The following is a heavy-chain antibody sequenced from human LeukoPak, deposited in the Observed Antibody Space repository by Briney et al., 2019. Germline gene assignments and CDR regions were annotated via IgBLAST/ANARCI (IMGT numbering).Heavy chain of an antibody. D-gene: IGHD1-1*01. CDR3: ARDRGLDVHCYFDY. V-gene: IGHV4-59*01. CDR2: IYYSGST. Sequence: SETLSLTCTVSGGSISSYYWSWIRQPPGKGLEWIGYIYYSGSTNYNPSLKSRVTISVDTSKNQFSLKLSSVTAADTAVYYCARDRGLDVHCYFDYWGQGTLVTVSS. J-gene: IGHJ4*02. CDR1: GGSISSYY.